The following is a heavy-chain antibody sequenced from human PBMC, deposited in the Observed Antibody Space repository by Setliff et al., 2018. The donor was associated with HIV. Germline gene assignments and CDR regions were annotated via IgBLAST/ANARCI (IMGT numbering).Heavy chain of an antibody. CDR2: INPSGGST. CDR1: GGTLTTYG. CDR3: ARDYDILTGYTDYYYMDV. Sequence: ASVKVSCKASGGTLTTYGISWVRQAPGQGLEWMGIINPSGGSTSYAQKFQGRVTMTRDTSTSTVYMELSSLRSEDTAVYYCARDYDILTGYTDYYYMDVWGKGTTVTVSS. D-gene: IGHD3-9*01. V-gene: IGHV1-46*01. J-gene: IGHJ6*03.